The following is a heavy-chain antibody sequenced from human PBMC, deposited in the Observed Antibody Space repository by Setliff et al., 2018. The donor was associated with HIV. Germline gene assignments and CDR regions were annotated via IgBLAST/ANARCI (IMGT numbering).Heavy chain of an antibody. CDR1: GGSIGSYF. CDR3: ARGGRSDGYHIAS. CDR2: IYRYGSP. Sequence: SETLSLTCTVSGGSIGSYFWTWIRQSPEKGLEWIGYIYRYGSPNYNPSLQSRVTLSVDTSKNQFSLTLTSVTAADTAVYYCARGGRSDGYHIASWGQGILVTVSS. V-gene: IGHV4-59*01. D-gene: IGHD2-15*01. J-gene: IGHJ4*02.